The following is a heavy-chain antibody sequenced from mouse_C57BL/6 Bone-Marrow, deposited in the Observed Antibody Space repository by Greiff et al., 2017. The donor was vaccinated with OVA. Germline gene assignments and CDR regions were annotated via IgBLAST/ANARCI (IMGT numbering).Heavy chain of an antibody. CDR2: IRSKSNNYAT. V-gene: IGHV10-1*01. Sequence: EVKLMESGGGLVQPKGSLKLSCAASGFSFNTYAMNWVRQAPGKGLEWVARIRSKSNNYATYYADSVKDRFTISRDDSESMLYLQMNNLKTEDTAMYYCVRPIYYGYDDGCAYWGQGTLVTVSA. D-gene: IGHD2-2*01. CDR1: GFSFNTYA. J-gene: IGHJ3*01. CDR3: VRPIYYGYDDGCAY.